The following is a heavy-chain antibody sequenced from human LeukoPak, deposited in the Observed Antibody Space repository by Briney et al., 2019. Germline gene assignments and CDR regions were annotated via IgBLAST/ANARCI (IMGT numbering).Heavy chain of an antibody. CDR1: GGSFSGYY. Sequence: PSETLSLTCAVYGGSFSGYYWSWIRQPPGKGLEWIWEINHSGSTNYNPSLKTRVTISVDTPKNQFSLKLSSVTAADTAVYYCARAQDGYSYVYYYYYMDVWGKGTTVTVSS. D-gene: IGHD5-18*01. V-gene: IGHV4-34*01. CDR3: ARAQDGYSYVYYYYYMDV. J-gene: IGHJ6*03. CDR2: INHSGST.